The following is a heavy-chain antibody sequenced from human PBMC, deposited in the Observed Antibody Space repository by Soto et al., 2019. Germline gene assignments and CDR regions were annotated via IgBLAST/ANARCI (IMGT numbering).Heavy chain of an antibody. D-gene: IGHD5-12*01. CDR3: ARAGSGYENWYYFDY. CDR2: IIPIFGTA. V-gene: IGHV1-69*01. Sequence: QVQLVQSGAEVKKPGSSVKVSCKASGGTFSSYAISWVRQAPGQGLEWMGGIIPIFGTANYAQKFQGRVTITADESTSTAYMGLSSLRSEDTAVYYCARAGSGYENWYYFDYWGQGTLVTVSS. J-gene: IGHJ4*02. CDR1: GGTFSSYA.